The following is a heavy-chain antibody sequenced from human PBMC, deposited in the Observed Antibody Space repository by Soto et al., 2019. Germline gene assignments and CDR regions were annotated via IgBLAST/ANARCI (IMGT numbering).Heavy chain of an antibody. D-gene: IGHD3-22*01. J-gene: IGHJ4*02. CDR2: IDTDGGGT. CDR1: GFTLGSHR. CDR3: AREIYDDYDSSGFDH. Sequence: PGGSLRLSCAASGFTLGSHRIHWVRQPPGKGLEWVSRIDTDGGGTSYADSVKGRFTISTDNAKNTVYLQMNSLRAEDTAVYYCAREIYDDYDSSGFDHWGQGTLVTVSS. V-gene: IGHV3-74*01.